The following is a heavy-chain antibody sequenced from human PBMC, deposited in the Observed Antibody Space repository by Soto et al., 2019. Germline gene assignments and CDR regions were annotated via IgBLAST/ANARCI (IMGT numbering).Heavy chain of an antibody. V-gene: IGHV1-3*01. CDR1: GYTFTSYA. J-gene: IGHJ5*02. CDR3: AREAPGYCSSTSCSAYNWFDP. D-gene: IGHD2-2*03. Sequence: GASVKVSCKASGYTFTSYAMHWVRQAPGQRLEWMGWINAGNGNTKYSQKFQGRVTITRDTSASTAYMELSSLRSEDTAVYYCAREAPGYCSSTSCSAYNWFDPWGQGTLVTVSS. CDR2: INAGNGNT.